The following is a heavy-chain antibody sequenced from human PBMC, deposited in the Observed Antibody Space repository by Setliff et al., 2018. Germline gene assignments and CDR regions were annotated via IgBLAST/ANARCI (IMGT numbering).Heavy chain of an antibody. CDR3: ARGGDYCGGECYIPPPDSY. V-gene: IGHV3-7*01. CDR2: IKQDGSEK. CDR1: GFTFSSYW. D-gene: IGHD2-21*01. J-gene: IGHJ4*02. Sequence: PGGSLRLSCAASGFTFSSYWMSWVRQAAGKGLEWVANIKQDGSEKYYVDSVKGRFTISRDNAKNSLYLQMNSLRPEDTAVYYCARGGDYCGGECYIPPPDSYWGQGTLVTVSS.